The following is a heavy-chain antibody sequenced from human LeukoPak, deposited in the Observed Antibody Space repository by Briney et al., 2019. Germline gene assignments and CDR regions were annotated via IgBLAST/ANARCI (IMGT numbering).Heavy chain of an antibody. CDR3: ARDLDILTGYYA. Sequence: SGGSLRLSCAASGFTVSSNYMSWVRQAPGKGLEWVSVIYSGGKTDYADSVKGRFTISRDKSKNTVHLQMNSLRAEDTAVYYCARDLDILTGYYAWGQGTLVTVSS. J-gene: IGHJ5*02. CDR2: IYSGGKT. V-gene: IGHV3-66*01. D-gene: IGHD3-9*01. CDR1: GFTVSSNY.